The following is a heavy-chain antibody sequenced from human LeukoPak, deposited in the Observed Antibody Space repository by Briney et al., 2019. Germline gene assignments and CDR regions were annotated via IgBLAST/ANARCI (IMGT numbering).Heavy chain of an antibody. CDR3: AREEWLQFWYFDY. Sequence: PGGSLRLSCAASGFTFSSYAMPWVRQAPGKGLEWVAVISYDGSNKYYADSVKGRFTISRDNSKNTLYLQMNSLRAEDTAVYYCAREEWLQFWYFDYWGQGTLVTVSS. D-gene: IGHD5-12*01. J-gene: IGHJ4*02. CDR1: GFTFSSYA. CDR2: ISYDGSNK. V-gene: IGHV3-30-3*01.